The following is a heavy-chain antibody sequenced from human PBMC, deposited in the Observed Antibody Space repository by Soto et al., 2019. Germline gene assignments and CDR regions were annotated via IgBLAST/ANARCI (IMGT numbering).Heavy chain of an antibody. V-gene: IGHV4-4*02. CDR3: AHRPIVGAAI. D-gene: IGHD1-26*01. Sequence: SETLSLTCGVFGGSISNSNWWTWVRQPPGRGLEWIGEIYHTGSTNYNSSLMSRVTISLDKPNNQFSLKLSSVTAADTAVYYCAHRPIVGAAIWGQGTLVTVSS. CDR2: IYHTGST. J-gene: IGHJ4*02. CDR1: GGSISNSNW.